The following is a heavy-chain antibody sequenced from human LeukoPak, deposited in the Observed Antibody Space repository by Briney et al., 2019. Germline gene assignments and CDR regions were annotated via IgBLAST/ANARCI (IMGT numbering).Heavy chain of an antibody. CDR3: AKVKSSLTLIGA. CDR1: GFLFSRCA. D-gene: IGHD2-8*01. Sequence: GGSLRLSCAASGFLFSRCAMSWVRQAPGKGLEWVSSISGAGDIAHYAESVKGRFTISRDNSGNTLYVQMDSLRAEDTAVYYCAKVKSSLTLIGAWGQGTLVAVSS. V-gene: IGHV3-23*01. J-gene: IGHJ5*02. CDR2: ISGAGDIA.